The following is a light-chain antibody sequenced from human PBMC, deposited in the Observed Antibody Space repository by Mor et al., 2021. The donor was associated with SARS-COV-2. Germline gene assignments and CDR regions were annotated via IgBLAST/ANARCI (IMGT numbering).Light chain of an antibody. CDR2: GAS. CDR3: QQYGSSPRT. CDR1: QSVSSSS. J-gene: IGKJ1*01. V-gene: IGKV3-20*01. Sequence: CRASQSVSSSSLAWYQQKPGQAPRLLIYGASSRATGSGSGTDFTLTISRLEPEDFAVYYCQQYGSSPRTFGQGTKVEI.